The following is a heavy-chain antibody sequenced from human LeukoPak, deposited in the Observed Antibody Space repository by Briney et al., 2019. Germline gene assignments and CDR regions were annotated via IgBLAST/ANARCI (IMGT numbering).Heavy chain of an antibody. CDR3: ARGPYSGSYVDY. J-gene: IGHJ4*02. CDR2: IYTSGST. V-gene: IGHV4-4*07. D-gene: IGHD1-26*01. CDR1: GGSISSYY. Sequence: SETLSLTCTVSGGSISSYYWSWIRQPAGKGLEWIGRIYTSGSTTYNPSLESRVTMSVDTSKNQFSLKLSSVTAADTAVYYCARGPYSGSYVDYWGQGTLVTVSS.